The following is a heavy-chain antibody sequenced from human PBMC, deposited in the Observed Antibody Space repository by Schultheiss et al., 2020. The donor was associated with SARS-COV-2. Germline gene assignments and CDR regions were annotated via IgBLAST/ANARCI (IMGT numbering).Heavy chain of an antibody. D-gene: IGHD3-9*01. V-gene: IGHV3-11*06. Sequence: GGSLRLSCAVFGFTFSDYYMSWIRQAPGKGLEWVSYSSSSSSDTNYADSVKGRFTISRDNTKNSLYLQMNSLRAEDTAVYYCARGSLTYYDILTGYYVTDLFDYWGQGTLVTVSS. CDR3: ARGSLTYYDILTGYYVTDLFDY. J-gene: IGHJ4*02. CDR2: SSSSSSDT. CDR1: GFTFSDYY.